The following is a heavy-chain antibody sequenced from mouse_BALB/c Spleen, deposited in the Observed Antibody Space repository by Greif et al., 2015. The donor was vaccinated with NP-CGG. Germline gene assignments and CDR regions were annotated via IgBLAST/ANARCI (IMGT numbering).Heavy chain of an antibody. CDR2: INPYNGDT. CDR3: ARWPYGGSPDLDD. Sequence: EVQLQQSGPELVRPGASGKISCKASGYSFTGYFMNWAMQSHGKSLEWIGRINPYNGDTFYNQKFKGKPTLTVDKSSSTARMELRSLAAGDSAVEYFARWPYGGSPDLDDGGQVATLTVTS. D-gene: IGHD1-1*01. V-gene: IGHV1-20*02. CDR1: GYSFTGYF. J-gene: IGHJ2*01.